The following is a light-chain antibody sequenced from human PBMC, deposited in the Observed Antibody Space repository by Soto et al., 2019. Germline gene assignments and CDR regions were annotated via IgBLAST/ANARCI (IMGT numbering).Light chain of an antibody. Sequence: QPVLTQSPSASASLGASVKLTCTLSSGHSSYAIAWHQQQPEKGLRFLMKLNSDGRHSKGDGIPDRFSGSSSGAERYLIISSLQSEDEADYYCQTWGTGIRVFGGGTKLTVL. CDR1: SGHSSYA. CDR2: LNSDGRH. CDR3: QTWGTGIRV. J-gene: IGLJ3*02. V-gene: IGLV4-69*01.